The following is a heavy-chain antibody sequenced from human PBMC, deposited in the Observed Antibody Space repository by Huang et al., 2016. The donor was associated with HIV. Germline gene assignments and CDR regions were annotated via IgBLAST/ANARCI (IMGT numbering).Heavy chain of an antibody. CDR2: MYYSWST. CDR3: VRHRPNYDFWSGYYPYFDD. Sequence: QVQLQESGRGLVKPSETLSLTCTVSGGSISSSFYYWGWIRQSPGKGLAWSGSMYYSWSTYYNPSLKSRATISADTYNSQFSLKLTSVTAADSAVYYCVRHRPNYDFWSGYYPYFDDWGQGTLVTVSS. D-gene: IGHD3-3*01. V-gene: IGHV4-39*01. J-gene: IGHJ4*02. CDR1: GGSISSSFYY.